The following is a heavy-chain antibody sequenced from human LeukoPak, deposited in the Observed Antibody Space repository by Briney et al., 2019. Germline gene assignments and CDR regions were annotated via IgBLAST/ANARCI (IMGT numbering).Heavy chain of an antibody. D-gene: IGHD3-3*01. CDR3: ARAPLGGVVTPDGGY. J-gene: IGHJ4*02. CDR1: GFTFSSYS. Sequence: GGSLRLSCAASGFTFSSYSMNWVRQAPGKGLEWVSYISSSSSTIYYADSVKGRFTISRDNAKNSLYPQMNSLRAEDTAVYYWARAPLGGVVTPDGGYWGQGTLVTVSS. CDR2: ISSSSSTI. V-gene: IGHV3-48*01.